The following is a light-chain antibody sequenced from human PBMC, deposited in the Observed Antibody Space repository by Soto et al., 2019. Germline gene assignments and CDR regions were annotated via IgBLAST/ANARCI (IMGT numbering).Light chain of an antibody. V-gene: IGLV2-23*01. CDR3: CSYGGSLYV. CDR2: EGS. Sequence: QSVLTQPASVSGSPGQSITISCTGTSSDVGSYNLVSWYQQHPGKAPKLMIYEGSKRPSGLSNRFSGSKSGNTASLTISGLQAEDEADYYCCSYGGSLYVFGTGTKVTVL. CDR1: SSDVGSYNL. J-gene: IGLJ1*01.